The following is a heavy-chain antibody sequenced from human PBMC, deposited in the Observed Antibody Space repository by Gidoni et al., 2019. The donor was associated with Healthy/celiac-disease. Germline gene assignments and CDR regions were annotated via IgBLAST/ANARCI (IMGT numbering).Heavy chain of an antibody. J-gene: IGHJ4*02. CDR2: IKNKTDGGTT. CDR3: TTGLVGFDY. CDR1: GFTFSNAW. V-gene: IGHV3-15*01. D-gene: IGHD3-9*01. Sequence: EVQLVESGGGLVKPGGSLRLSCVACGFTFSNAWMSWVRQAPGKGLEWVGRIKNKTDGGTTDYAAPVKGRFTISRDDSKNTLNLQMNSLKTEDTAVYYCTTGLVGFDYWGQGTLVTVSS.